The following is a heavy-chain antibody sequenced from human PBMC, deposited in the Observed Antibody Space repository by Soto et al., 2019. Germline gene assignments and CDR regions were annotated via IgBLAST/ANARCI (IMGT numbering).Heavy chain of an antibody. CDR3: AKLGQCSTTSCYRYNGLDV. CDR1: GFPFSNSG. J-gene: IGHJ6*02. V-gene: IGHV3-23*01. Sequence: PVGSLRLSCAASGFPFSNSGMSWVRQAPGKGLEWVSGISGSGGSTYYADSVKGRFTISRDNSKNTLYLQMNSLRAEDTALFYCAKLGQCSTTSCYRYNGLDVWGQGTTVTVSS. D-gene: IGHD2-2*02. CDR2: ISGSGGST.